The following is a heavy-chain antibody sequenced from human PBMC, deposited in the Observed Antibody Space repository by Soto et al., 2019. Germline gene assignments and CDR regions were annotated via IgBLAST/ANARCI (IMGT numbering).Heavy chain of an antibody. D-gene: IGHD3-22*01. V-gene: IGHV1-3*01. CDR2: INPGNGDT. CDR1: GYTFNKYP. Sequence: QVQVVQSGAEVKKPGASVKVSCKTSGYTFNKYPIHWVRQAPGQGLEWMGWINPGNGDTGFSQKFQDRVTITRDTSASTAYMELSRLRSEDTAVYYCARKDYYDPGMDHFDYWGQGTLVTVSS. CDR3: ARKDYYDPGMDHFDY. J-gene: IGHJ4*02.